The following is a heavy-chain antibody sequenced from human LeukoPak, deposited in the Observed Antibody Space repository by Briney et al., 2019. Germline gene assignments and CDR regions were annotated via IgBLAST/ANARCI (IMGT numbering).Heavy chain of an antibody. J-gene: IGHJ6*02. CDR3: AKGGLSTTVTTHGMDV. D-gene: IGHD4-17*01. Sequence: GGSLRLSCAASGFTFSSYGMHWVRQAPGKGLEWVAVISYDGSNKYYADSVKGRFTISRDNSKNTLYLQMNSLRAEDTAVYYCAKGGLSTTVTTHGMDVWGQGTTVTVYS. CDR2: ISYDGSNK. V-gene: IGHV3-30*18. CDR1: GFTFSSYG.